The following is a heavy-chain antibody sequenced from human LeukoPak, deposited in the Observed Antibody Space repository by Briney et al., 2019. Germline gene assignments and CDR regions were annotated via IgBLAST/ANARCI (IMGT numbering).Heavy chain of an antibody. V-gene: IGHV3-33*01. Sequence: GGSLRLSCTASGFTFSNYGMHWVRQAPGRGLEWVAVVWSDGSNKNYADSVKGRFTISKDNYKNTLCLQMSSLRAADTAVYYCARDPGTTTYGMDVWGQGTTVTVSS. CDR1: GFTFSNYG. D-gene: IGHD1-1*01. CDR2: VWSDGSNK. CDR3: ARDPGTTTYGMDV. J-gene: IGHJ6*02.